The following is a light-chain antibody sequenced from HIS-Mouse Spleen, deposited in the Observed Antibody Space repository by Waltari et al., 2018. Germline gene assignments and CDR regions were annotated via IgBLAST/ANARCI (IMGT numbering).Light chain of an antibody. V-gene: IGLV3-19*01. CDR3: NSRDSSGNHLV. CDR2: GKN. J-gene: IGLJ3*02. CDR1: SLRSYY. Sequence: SSELTQDPAVSVALGQTVRITCQGASLRSYYASWYQQKPGQAPVLVIYGKNNRLSGIPDRFSGSSSGNTASLTITGAQAEDEADYYCNSRDSSGNHLVFGGGTKLTVL.